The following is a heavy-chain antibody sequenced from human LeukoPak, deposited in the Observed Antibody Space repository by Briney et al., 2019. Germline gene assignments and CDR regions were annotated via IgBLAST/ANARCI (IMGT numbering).Heavy chain of an antibody. Sequence: GGSLRLSCAASGFTFDDYAMHWVRQAPGKGLEWVSGISWNSGSIGYADSVKGRFTISRDNAKNSLYLQMNSLRAEDTALYYCAKDFDYWGQGTLVTVSS. V-gene: IGHV3-9*01. J-gene: IGHJ4*02. CDR3: AKDFDY. CDR2: ISWNSGSI. CDR1: GFTFDDYA.